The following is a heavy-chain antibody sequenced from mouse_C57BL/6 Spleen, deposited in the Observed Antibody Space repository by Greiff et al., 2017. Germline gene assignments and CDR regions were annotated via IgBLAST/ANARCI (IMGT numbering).Heavy chain of an antibody. D-gene: IGHD3-2*01. CDR1: GYTFTSYW. V-gene: IGHV1-52*01. CDR2: IDPSDSET. J-gene: IGHJ4*01. CDR3: ARRRLDAMDY. Sequence: VKLQQPGAELVRPGSSVKLSCKASGYTFTSYWMHWVKQRPIQGLEWIGNIDPSDSETHYNQKFKGKATLTVDKSSSTAYMQLSSLTSEDSAVXDCARRRLDAMDYWGQGTSVTVSS.